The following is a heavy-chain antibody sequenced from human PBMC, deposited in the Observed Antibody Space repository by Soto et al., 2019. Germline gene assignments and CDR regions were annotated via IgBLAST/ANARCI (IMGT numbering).Heavy chain of an antibody. Sequence: PSETLSLTCTVSGGSVSSGSYYWSWIRQPPGKGLEWIGYIYYSGSTNYNPSLKSRVTISVDTSKNQFSLKLSSVTAADTAVYYCARGLRGDMITFGGVIVDINWFDPWGQGTLVTVSS. V-gene: IGHV4-61*01. D-gene: IGHD3-16*02. CDR1: GGSVSSGSYY. CDR2: IYYSGST. J-gene: IGHJ5*02. CDR3: ARGLRGDMITFGGVIVDINWFDP.